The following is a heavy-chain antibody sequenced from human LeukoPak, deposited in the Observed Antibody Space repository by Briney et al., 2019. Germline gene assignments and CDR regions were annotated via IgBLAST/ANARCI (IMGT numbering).Heavy chain of an antibody. CDR2: MNPNSGNT. J-gene: IGHJ5*02. CDR1: AYTFTSYD. Sequence: ASVKVSCKASAYTFTSYDVYWVRQATGQGLEWMGWMNPNSGNTGYAQKFQGRVTMTRNTSISTAYMELSSLRSEDTAVYYCATNYYDSSGYQWFDPWGQGTLVTVSS. D-gene: IGHD3-22*01. V-gene: IGHV1-8*01. CDR3: ATNYYDSSGYQWFDP.